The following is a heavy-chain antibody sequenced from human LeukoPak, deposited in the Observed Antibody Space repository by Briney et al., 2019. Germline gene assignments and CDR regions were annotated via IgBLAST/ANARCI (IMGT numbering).Heavy chain of an antibody. Sequence: SETLSLTCTVSGGSISSYYWSWIRQPPGKGLEWIGYIYYSGSTNYNPSLKSRVTISVDTSKNQFSLKLSSVAAADTAVYYCARGYCSGGSCYSNYWGQGTLVTVSS. CDR3: ARGYCSGGSCYSNY. CDR2: IYYSGST. CDR1: GGSISSYY. V-gene: IGHV4-59*08. D-gene: IGHD2-15*01. J-gene: IGHJ4*02.